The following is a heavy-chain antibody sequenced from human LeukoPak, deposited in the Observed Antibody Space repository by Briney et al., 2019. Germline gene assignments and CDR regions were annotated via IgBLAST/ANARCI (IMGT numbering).Heavy chain of an antibody. CDR3: ARAGGAPHGDYEFDF. V-gene: IGHV4-59*12. D-gene: IGHD4-17*01. CDR1: GGSITTYY. Sequence: SETLSLTCTVSGGSITTYYWGWIRQLSGEGLESIGNIYSSGSTNYNPSLKSRATISVATSKNQFSLKRTSLTATTTAFYYFARAGGAPHGDYEFDFWGQGILVTVSS. J-gene: IGHJ4*02. CDR2: IYSSGST.